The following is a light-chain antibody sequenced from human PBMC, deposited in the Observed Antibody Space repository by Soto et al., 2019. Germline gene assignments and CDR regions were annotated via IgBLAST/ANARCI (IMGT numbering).Light chain of an antibody. CDR1: ERVSSSY. CDR2: DAS. J-gene: IGKJ5*01. Sequence: IVSTQSPATMSLSPGERATLSCGASERVSSSYVAWYQMKAGLAPRLLIHDASTRASGIPDRFRGSKSGTDFTLTIRGLEPEDAALYYCQQYGSSPITFGQGTRLEI. V-gene: IGKV3D-20*01. CDR3: QQYGSSPIT.